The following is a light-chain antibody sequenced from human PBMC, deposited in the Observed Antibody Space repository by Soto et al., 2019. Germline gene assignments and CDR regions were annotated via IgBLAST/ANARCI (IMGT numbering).Light chain of an antibody. Sequence: QAVLTQPPSASGTPGQRVTISCSGSNSNIGSNSVNWYQQLPGTAPKLLIYGSNQRPSGVPDRLSGSKSGTSASLAISGLQSEDEGVHYCASWDDNLNGVVFGGGTKLTVL. V-gene: IGLV1-44*01. CDR3: ASWDDNLNGVV. CDR2: GSN. J-gene: IGLJ3*02. CDR1: NSNIGSNS.